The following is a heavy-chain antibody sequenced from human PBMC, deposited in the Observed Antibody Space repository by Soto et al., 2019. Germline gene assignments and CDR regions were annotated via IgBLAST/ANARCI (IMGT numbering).Heavy chain of an antibody. Sequence: SETLSLTCDVSGVSIRSGDYSWSWIRQTPGIGLEWIGHISASGTTFYSPSLKGRVTISLERTLSLLMPLDQFSLTLTSMTAADTAVYYCAREGVVKEFDHWGQGTLVTVSS. CDR1: GVSIRSGDYS. V-gene: IGHV4-30-2*01. J-gene: IGHJ5*02. CDR3: AREGVVKEFDH. D-gene: IGHD3-3*01. CDR2: ISASGTT.